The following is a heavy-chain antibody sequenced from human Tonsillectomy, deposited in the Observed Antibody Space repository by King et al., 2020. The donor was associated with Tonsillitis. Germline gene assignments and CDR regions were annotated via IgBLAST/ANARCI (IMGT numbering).Heavy chain of an antibody. CDR1: GSISGSY. J-gene: IGHJ2*01. CDR3: ARLDYFGSGSYWYFDL. D-gene: IGHD3-10*01. Sequence: QLQESGPGLVKASETLSLTCTVSGSISGSYWSWIRQPPGKGLESIGYIYYSGTTNYNPSLRSRVTISVDTSKNQFSLKLSSVTAADTAVYYCARLDYFGSGSYWYFDLWGRGTLVTVSS. CDR2: IYYSGTT. V-gene: IGHV4-59*08.